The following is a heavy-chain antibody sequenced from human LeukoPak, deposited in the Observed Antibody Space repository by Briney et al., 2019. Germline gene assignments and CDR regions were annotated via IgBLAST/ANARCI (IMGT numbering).Heavy chain of an antibody. Sequence: GGSLRLSCAASGFTFSNAWMSWVRQAPGKGLEWVGRIKSKTDGGTTDYAAPVKGRFTISRDNSKNTLYLQMNSLRAEDTAVYYCAKDLSDPVMVIESWGQGTLVTVSS. V-gene: IGHV3-15*01. CDR2: IKSKTDGGTT. J-gene: IGHJ4*02. D-gene: IGHD5-18*01. CDR1: GFTFSNAW. CDR3: AKDLSDPVMVIES.